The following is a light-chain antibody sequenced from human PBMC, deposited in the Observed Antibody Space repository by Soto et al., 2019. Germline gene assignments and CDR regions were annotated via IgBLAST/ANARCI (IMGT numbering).Light chain of an antibody. J-gene: IGLJ1*01. CDR3: NSCTSGRARL. Sequence: QSALTQPASVSGSPGQSITISCTGTSSDVGAYNFVSWYQHRPGRAPKLIIYELTNRPSGVSNRFSGSKSGNTASLRISDLESEDEADYYCNSCTSGRARLFGTGTKLTVL. V-gene: IGLV2-14*01. CDR1: SSDVGAYNF. CDR2: ELT.